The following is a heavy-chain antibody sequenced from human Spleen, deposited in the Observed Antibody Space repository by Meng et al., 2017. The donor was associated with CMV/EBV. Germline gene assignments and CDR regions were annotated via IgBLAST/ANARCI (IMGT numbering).Heavy chain of an antibody. CDR2: ISYDGSNK. J-gene: IGHJ4*02. V-gene: IGHV3-30-3*01. Sequence: LVCAASGFTCSTYSMHWVRKAPGKGLEWVEVISYDGSNKYYADSVKGRFTISRDNSKNTLYLQMNSLRAEDTAVNYCARVEYYFDYWGQGTLVTVSS. CDR3: ARVEYYFDY. CDR1: GFTCSTYS.